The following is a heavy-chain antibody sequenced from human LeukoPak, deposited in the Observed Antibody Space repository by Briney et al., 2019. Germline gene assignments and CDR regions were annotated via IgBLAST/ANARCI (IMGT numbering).Heavy chain of an antibody. J-gene: IGHJ3*02. CDR1: GFTFSSYA. CDR3: ARGVGDYDIFDAFDI. CDR2: ISYDGSNK. V-gene: IGHV3-30-3*01. Sequence: GRSLRLSCAASGFTFSSYAMHWVRQAPGKGLEWVAVISYDGSNKYYADSVKGRFTISRDNSKNTLYLQMNSLRAEDTAVYYCARGVGDYDIFDAFDIWGQGTMVTASS. D-gene: IGHD3-9*01.